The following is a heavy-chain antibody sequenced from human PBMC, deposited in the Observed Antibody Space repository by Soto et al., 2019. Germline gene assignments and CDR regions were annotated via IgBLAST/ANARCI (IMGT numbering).Heavy chain of an antibody. CDR2: ISGSGGST. D-gene: IGHD5-18*01. Sequence: GGSLRLSCAASGFTFSSYAMSWVRQAPGKGLEWVSAISGSGGSTYYADSVKGRFTISRDNSKNTLYLQMNSLRAEDTAVYYCAKDTGKDTAMGYYYGMDVWGQGTTVTVSS. J-gene: IGHJ6*02. CDR3: AKDTGKDTAMGYYYGMDV. CDR1: GFTFSSYA. V-gene: IGHV3-23*01.